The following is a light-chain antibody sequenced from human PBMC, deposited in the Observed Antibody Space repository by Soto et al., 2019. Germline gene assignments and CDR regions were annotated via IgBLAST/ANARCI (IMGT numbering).Light chain of an antibody. V-gene: IGKV3D-15*01. CDR1: QSVSGNY. Sequence: EIVLTQSPGTLSLSPGERATLSCRASQSVSGNYLSWYQQKPGQAPRLLIYGASTRAGGIPARFSGSGSGTEFTLTITSLQSEDFAVYYCQQYNNWPPITFGQGTRLEIK. J-gene: IGKJ5*01. CDR3: QQYNNWPPIT. CDR2: GAS.